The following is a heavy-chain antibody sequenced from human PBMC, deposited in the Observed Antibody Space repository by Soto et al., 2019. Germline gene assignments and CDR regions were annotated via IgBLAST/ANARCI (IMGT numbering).Heavy chain of an antibody. J-gene: IGHJ4*02. D-gene: IGHD6-19*01. V-gene: IGHV3-30*04. CDR3: ARDRRIAVAGGFDY. CDR2: ISYDGRNK. CDR1: GFTFSSYA. Sequence: QVQLVESGGGVVQPGRSLRLSCAASGFTFSSYARHWVRQAPGKGLEWVAVISYDGRNKYYADSVKGRFTISRDNSKNTLYLQMNSLRAGDKAVYYCARDRRIAVAGGFDYWGQGTLVTVSS.